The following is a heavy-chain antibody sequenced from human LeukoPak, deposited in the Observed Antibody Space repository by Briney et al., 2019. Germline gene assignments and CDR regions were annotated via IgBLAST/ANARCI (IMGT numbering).Heavy chain of an antibody. Sequence: GGSLRLSCAASGFTFSSYSMNWVRQAPGKGLEGVSSISSSSSYIYYADSVKGRFTISRDNAKNPLYLQMNSLRAEDTAVYYCARFEGYMVRGVAFDYWGQGTLVTVSS. CDR2: ISSSSSYI. J-gene: IGHJ4*02. V-gene: IGHV3-21*01. CDR1: GFTFSSYS. D-gene: IGHD3-10*01. CDR3: ARFEGYMVRGVAFDY.